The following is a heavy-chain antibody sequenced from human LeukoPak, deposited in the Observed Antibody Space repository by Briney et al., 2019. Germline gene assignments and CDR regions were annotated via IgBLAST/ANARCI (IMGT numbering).Heavy chain of an antibody. Sequence: SETLSLTCTVSGGSISSSSYYWGWIRQPPGKGLEWIGSIYYSGSTYYNPSLKSRVTISVDTSKNQFSLKLSSVTAADTAVYYCAGVVAVAGRSRDFDYWGQGTLVTVSS. CDR3: AGVVAVAGRSRDFDY. CDR1: GGSISSSSYY. D-gene: IGHD6-19*01. J-gene: IGHJ4*02. CDR2: IYYSGST. V-gene: IGHV4-39*07.